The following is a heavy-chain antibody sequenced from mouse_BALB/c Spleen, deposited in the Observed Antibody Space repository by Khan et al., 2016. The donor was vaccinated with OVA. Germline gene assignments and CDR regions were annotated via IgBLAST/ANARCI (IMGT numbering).Heavy chain of an antibody. J-gene: IGHJ4*01. CDR1: VYTFTSYG. Sequence: DLVKPGASVKLSCKASVYTFTSYGIHWIKQSPGQGLEWIGHISPGSESSYYNGVFTVKATLTVDTSSTTAYIQLSSLSSEDSAVYFCARSNYYGSGLYAMDYWGQGTSVTVSS. CDR2: ISPGSESS. CDR3: ARSNYYGSGLYAMDY. D-gene: IGHD1-1*01. V-gene: IGHV1S41*01.